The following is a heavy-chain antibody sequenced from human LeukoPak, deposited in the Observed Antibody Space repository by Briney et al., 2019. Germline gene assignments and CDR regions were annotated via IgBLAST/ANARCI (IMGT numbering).Heavy chain of an antibody. D-gene: IGHD3-22*01. CDR2: ISSSSSYI. CDR3: ARAHRRYYYDSSGHGPY. CDR1: GFTFSSYS. J-gene: IGHJ4*02. Sequence: GGSLRLSCAASGFTFSSYSMNWVRQAPGKGLEWVSSISSSSSYIYYADSVKGRFTISRDNAKNSLYQQMNSLRAEDTAVYYCARAHRRYYYDSSGHGPYWGQGTLVTVSS. V-gene: IGHV3-21*01.